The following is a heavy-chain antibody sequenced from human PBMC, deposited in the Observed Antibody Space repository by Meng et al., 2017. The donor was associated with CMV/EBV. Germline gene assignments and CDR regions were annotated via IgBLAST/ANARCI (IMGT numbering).Heavy chain of an antibody. CDR2: IYYSGST. CDR1: GGSISSYY. J-gene: IGHJ5*02. V-gene: IGHV4-59*01. CDR3: ARDSRGHGGEFDP. Sequence: SETLSLTCTVSGGSISSYYWSWIRQPPGKGLEWIGYIYYSGSTNYNPSLKSRVTISVDTSKNQFSLKLSSVTAADTAVHYCARDSRGHGGEFDPWGQGTLVTVSS. D-gene: IGHD3-10*01.